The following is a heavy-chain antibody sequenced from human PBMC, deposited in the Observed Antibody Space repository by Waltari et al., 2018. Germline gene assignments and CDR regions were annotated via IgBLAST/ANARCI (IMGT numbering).Heavy chain of an antibody. V-gene: IGHV4-34*01. CDR3: ARGCTDILTGVATQNWYFDL. D-gene: IGHD7-27*01. CDR1: GGSFSGYY. Sequence: QVQLQQWGAGLLKPSETLSLTCAVYGGSFSGYYWSWIRQPPGKGLEWIGEINHSGSTNYNPSLKSRVTISVDTSKNQFSLKLSSVTAADTAVYYCARGCTDILTGVATQNWYFDLWGRGTLVTVSS. CDR2: INHSGST. J-gene: IGHJ2*01.